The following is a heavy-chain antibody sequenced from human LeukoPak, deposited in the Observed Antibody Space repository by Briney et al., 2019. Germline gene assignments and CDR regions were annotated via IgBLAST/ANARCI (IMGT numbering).Heavy chain of an antibody. CDR1: GFTVSSNY. J-gene: IGHJ3*02. CDR3: AREYSSGWRSAFDI. Sequence: GGSLRLSCAASGFTVSSNYMSWVRQAPGKGLEWVSVIYSGGSTYYADSVKGRFTISRDNSKNTLYLQMNSLRAEDTAVYYCAREYSSGWRSAFDIWGQGTMVTVSS. CDR2: IYSGGST. V-gene: IGHV3-66*01. D-gene: IGHD6-19*01.